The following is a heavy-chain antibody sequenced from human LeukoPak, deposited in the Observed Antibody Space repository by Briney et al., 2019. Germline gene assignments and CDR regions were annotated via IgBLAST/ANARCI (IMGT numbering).Heavy chain of an antibody. J-gene: IGHJ4*02. D-gene: IGHD3-10*01. CDR3: ASGELSFDY. Sequence: GGSLRLSCAASGFTFSSYGLHWVRQAPGKGLEWVAVISYDGSNKYYADSVKGRFTISRDNSKNTLYLQMNSRRAEDTAVYYCASGELSFDYWGQGTLVTVSS. V-gene: IGHV3-30*03. CDR2: ISYDGSNK. CDR1: GFTFSSYG.